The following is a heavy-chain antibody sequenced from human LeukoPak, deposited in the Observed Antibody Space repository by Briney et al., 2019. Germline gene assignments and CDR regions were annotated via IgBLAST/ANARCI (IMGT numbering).Heavy chain of an antibody. CDR1: GGSISSNY. V-gene: IGHV4-59*08. Sequence: SETLSLTCTVSGGSISSNYWSWIQQPPGKGLERIGYIYYTGSTNYNPSLESRVTISVDTSNNQFSLKLSSVTAADTAVYYCARQSYSSSWGSYYFDYWGQGALVTVSS. D-gene: IGHD6-13*01. CDR3: ARQSYSSSWGSYYFDY. J-gene: IGHJ4*02. CDR2: IYYTGST.